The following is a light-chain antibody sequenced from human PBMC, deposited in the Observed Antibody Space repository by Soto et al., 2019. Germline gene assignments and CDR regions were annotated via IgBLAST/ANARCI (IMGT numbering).Light chain of an antibody. CDR2: GAS. J-gene: IGKJ1*01. CDR1: QSVSRNF. CDR3: HQYGSSPAT. Sequence: EIVLTQSPGTLSLSPGERAALSCRASQSVSRNFLAWYQQKPGQAPRLLIYGASNRAAGIPDRFSGSGSETDFTLTITRLEPEDFAVYYCHQYGSSPATFGQATKVDIK. V-gene: IGKV3-20*01.